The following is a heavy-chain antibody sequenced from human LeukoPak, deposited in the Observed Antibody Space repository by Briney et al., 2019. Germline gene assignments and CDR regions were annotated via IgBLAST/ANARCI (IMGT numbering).Heavy chain of an antibody. CDR2: INHSGST. V-gene: IGHV4-34*01. D-gene: IGHD2-2*01. CDR3: ARFLVVPAAMRGYNWFDP. Sequence: SETLSLTCAVYGGSFSGYYWSWIRQPPGKGLEWIGEINHSGSTNYNPSLKSRVTISVDTSKNQFSLKLSSVTAADTAVYYCARFLVVPAAMRGYNWFDPWGQGTLVTVSS. CDR1: GGSFSGYY. J-gene: IGHJ5*02.